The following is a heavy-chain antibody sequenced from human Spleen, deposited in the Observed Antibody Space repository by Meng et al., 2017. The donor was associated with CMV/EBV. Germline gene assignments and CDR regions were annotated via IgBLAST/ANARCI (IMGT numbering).Heavy chain of an antibody. J-gene: IGHJ3*02. CDR2: ISSSSSYI. Sequence: GESLKISYAASGFTFSSYSMNWVRQAPGKGLEWVSSISSSSSYIYYADSVKGRFTISRDNAKNSLYLQMNSLRAEDTAVYYCARYCSSTSCSNIWGQGTMVTVSS. CDR1: GFTFSSYS. CDR3: ARYCSSTSCSNI. D-gene: IGHD2-2*01. V-gene: IGHV3-21*01.